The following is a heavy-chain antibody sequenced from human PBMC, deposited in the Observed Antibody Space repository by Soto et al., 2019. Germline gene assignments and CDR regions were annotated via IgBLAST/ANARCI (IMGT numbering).Heavy chain of an antibody. CDR2: IDYTGTT. J-gene: IGHJ3*02. Sequence: QLQLQESGPGLVKPSETLSLTCTVSGGSISSSSYYWVWIRQPPGMGLEWIGNIDYTGTTYYNPSLKSRVTISVDTSKNQFSLKLSSVTAADTAVYYCACPIHLEGTFDIWGQGTMVTVSS. V-gene: IGHV4-39*01. CDR1: GGSISSSSYY. CDR3: ACPIHLEGTFDI. D-gene: IGHD5-18*01.